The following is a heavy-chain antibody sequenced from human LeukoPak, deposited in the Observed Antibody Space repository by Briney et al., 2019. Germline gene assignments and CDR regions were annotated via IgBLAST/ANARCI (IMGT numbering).Heavy chain of an antibody. D-gene: IGHD3-9*01. Sequence: SETLSLTCTVSGGSISSGGYYWTWIRQHPGKGLEWIGYIYYSGSTYYNPSLKSRVTISVDTSKNQFSLKLSSVTAADTAVYYCARALLHFDILTGYHNQAYGMDVWGQGTTVTVSS. CDR2: IYYSGST. CDR1: GGSISSGGYY. J-gene: IGHJ6*02. CDR3: ARALLHFDILTGYHNQAYGMDV. V-gene: IGHV4-31*03.